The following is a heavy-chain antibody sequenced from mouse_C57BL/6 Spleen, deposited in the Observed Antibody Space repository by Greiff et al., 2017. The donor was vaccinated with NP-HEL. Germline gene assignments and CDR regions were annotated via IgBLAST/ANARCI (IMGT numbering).Heavy chain of an antibody. Sequence: EVKLVESGGDLVKPGGSLKLSCAASGFTFSSYGMSWVRQTPDKRLEWVATISSGGSYTYYPDSVKGRFTISRDNAKNTLYLQMSSLKSEDTAMYYCARQGDSSGCTWFAYWGQGTLVTVSA. D-gene: IGHD3-2*02. CDR3: ARQGDSSGCTWFAY. CDR1: GFTFSSYG. CDR2: ISSGGSYT. J-gene: IGHJ3*01. V-gene: IGHV5-6*01.